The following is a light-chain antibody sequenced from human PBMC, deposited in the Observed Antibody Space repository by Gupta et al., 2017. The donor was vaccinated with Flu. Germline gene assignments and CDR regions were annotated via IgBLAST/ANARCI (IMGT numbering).Light chain of an antibody. Sequence: ATLSVSPGERATLSCRASQSVSSNLAWYQQKPGQAPRLLIYGASTRATGIPARFSGSGSGTEFTLTISSLQSEDFAVYYCQQCKNWPPYTFGQGTKMEIK. CDR1: QSVSSN. CDR2: GAS. J-gene: IGKJ2*01. V-gene: IGKV3-15*01. CDR3: QQCKNWPPYT.